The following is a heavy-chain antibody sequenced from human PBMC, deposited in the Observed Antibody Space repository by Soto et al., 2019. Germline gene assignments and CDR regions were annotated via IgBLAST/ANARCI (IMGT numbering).Heavy chain of an antibody. CDR1: GGSISSGGYY. Sequence: SETLSLTCTVSGGSISSGGYYWSWIRQHPGKGLEWIGYIYYSGSTYYNPSLKSRVTISVDTSKNQYSMKLSYVTAADTAVKFCAISLCGGSCYPSYYYYYMDVWGKGTTVTVSS. J-gene: IGHJ6*03. CDR3: AISLCGGSCYPSYYYYYMDV. CDR2: IYYSGST. V-gene: IGHV4-31*03. D-gene: IGHD2-15*01.